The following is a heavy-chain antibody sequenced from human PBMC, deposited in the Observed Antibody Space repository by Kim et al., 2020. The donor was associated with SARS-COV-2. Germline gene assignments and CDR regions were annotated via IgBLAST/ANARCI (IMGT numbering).Heavy chain of an antibody. J-gene: IGHJ4*02. Sequence: SETLSLTCAVYGGSFSGYYWSWIRQPPGKGLEWIGEINHSGSTNYNPSLKSRVTISVDTSKNQFSLKLSSVTAADTAVYYCARARLRYFDWLPTSYFDYWGQGTLVTVSS. CDR3: ARARLRYFDWLPTSYFDY. CDR2: INHSGST. V-gene: IGHV4-34*01. D-gene: IGHD3-9*01. CDR1: GGSFSGYY.